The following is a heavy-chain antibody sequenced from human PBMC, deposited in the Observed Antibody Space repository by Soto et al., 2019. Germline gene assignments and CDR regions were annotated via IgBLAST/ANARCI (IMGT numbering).Heavy chain of an antibody. V-gene: IGHV3-11*06. Sequence: PGWSLRLSCAFSVFTFVDSYMSWIRQAPGKGLEWLSYISPGSRYPAYADSVKGRFTISRDNAKRSLYLQMMSLTAEDTAIYYCVRGGGGGLFDPWGQGTMVTVSS. D-gene: IGHD2-15*01. CDR1: VFTFVDSY. J-gene: IGHJ5*02. CDR3: VRGGGGGLFDP. CDR2: ISPGSRYP.